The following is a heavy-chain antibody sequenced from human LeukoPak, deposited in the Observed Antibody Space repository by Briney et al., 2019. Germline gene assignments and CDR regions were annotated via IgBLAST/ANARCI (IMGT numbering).Heavy chain of an antibody. CDR1: GGSISSYY. J-gene: IGHJ4*02. CDR3: ARRAIFEGPFDY. D-gene: IGHD3-3*01. Sequence: PSETLSLTCTVSGGSISSYYWSWLRQPPGKGLEWIGSIYYSGSTYYNPSLKSRVTISVDTSKNQFSLKLSSVTAADTAVYYCARRAIFEGPFDYGGQGTLVTVS. V-gene: IGHV4-39*01. CDR2: IYYSGST.